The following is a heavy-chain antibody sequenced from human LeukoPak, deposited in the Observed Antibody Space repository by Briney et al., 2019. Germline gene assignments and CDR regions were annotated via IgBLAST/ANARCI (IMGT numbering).Heavy chain of an antibody. V-gene: IGHV3-23*01. CDR2: ITLSGGST. CDR1: GFTFSYYD. D-gene: IGHD3-22*01. CDR3: AKADSSGYSSAFDI. J-gene: IGHJ3*02. Sequence: GGSLRLSCAASGFTFSYYDMSWVRQAPGKGLEWVASITLSGGSTFYADSVKGRFTISRDNSKNTLYLQMNSLRAEDTAVYYCAKADSSGYSSAFDIWGQGTMVTVSS.